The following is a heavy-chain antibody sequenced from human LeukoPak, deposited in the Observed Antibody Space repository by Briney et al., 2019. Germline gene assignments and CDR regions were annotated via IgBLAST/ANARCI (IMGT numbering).Heavy chain of an antibody. V-gene: IGHV4-39*07. CDR2: IYYSGST. CDR3: AREVRAPHFYYYYMDV. Sequence: SETLSLTCTVSGGSISSSSYHWGWIRQPPGKGLEWIGSIYYSGSTYYNPSLKSRVTISVDTSKNQFSLKLSSVTAADTAVYYCAREVRAPHFYYYYMDVWGKGTTVTVSS. J-gene: IGHJ6*03. CDR1: GGSISSSSYH.